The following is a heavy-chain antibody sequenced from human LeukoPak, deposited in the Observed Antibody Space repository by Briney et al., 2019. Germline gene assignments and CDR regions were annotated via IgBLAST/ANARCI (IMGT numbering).Heavy chain of an antibody. CDR2: IYYSGST. J-gene: IGHJ4*02. CDR1: GGSISSSSYY. CDR3: ARHASGGYWVIDY. V-gene: IGHV4-39*01. D-gene: IGHD1-26*01. Sequence: PSETLSLTCTVSGGSISSSSYYWGWIRQPPGKGLEWIGSIYYSGSTYYNPSLKSRVTISVDTSKNQFSLKLSSVTAADTAVYYCARHASGGYWVIDYWGKGTLVTVSS.